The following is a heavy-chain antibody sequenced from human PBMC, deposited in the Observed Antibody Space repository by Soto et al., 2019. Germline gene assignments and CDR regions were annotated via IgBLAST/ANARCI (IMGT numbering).Heavy chain of an antibody. CDR1: GFMFSSAW. D-gene: IGHD1-1*01. V-gene: IGHV3-15*01. CDR3: VEGWNDF. CDR2: IKSKKDGGAR. Sequence: EVQVVESGGDLVEPGGSLRLSCATSGFMFSSAWMSWVRQAPGKGLEWVARIKSKKDGGARDYAAPVNGRFGISRDDSKSTVYLQMNSLRAEDTALYYCVEGWNDFWGQGTLVTVSS. J-gene: IGHJ4*02.